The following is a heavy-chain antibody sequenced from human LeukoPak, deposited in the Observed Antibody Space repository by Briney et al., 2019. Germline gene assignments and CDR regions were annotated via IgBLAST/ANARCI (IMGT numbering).Heavy chain of an antibody. D-gene: IGHD6-19*01. CDR1: GYTFTSYD. J-gene: IGHJ5*02. CDR3: ARVGIAVAGTSWFDP. CDR2: MNPNSGNT. V-gene: IGHV1-8*03. Sequence: GASVKVSCKASGYTFTSYDINWVRQATGQGLEWMGWMNPNSGNTGYAQKFQGRVTITRNTSISTAYMELSSLRSEDTAVYYCARVGIAVAGTSWFDPWGQGTLVTVSS.